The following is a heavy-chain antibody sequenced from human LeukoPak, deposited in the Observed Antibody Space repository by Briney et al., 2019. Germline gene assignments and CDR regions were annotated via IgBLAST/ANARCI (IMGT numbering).Heavy chain of an antibody. V-gene: IGHV4-34*01. CDR2: INHSGST. Sequence: SEALSLTCAVYGGSFSGYYWSWIRQPPGKGLEWIGEINHSGSTNYNPSLKSRVTISVDTSKNQFSLKLSSVTAADTAVYYYARGLIRGYSYGYGFDYWGQGTLVTVSS. D-gene: IGHD5-18*01. CDR1: GGSFSGYY. CDR3: ARGLIRGYSYGYGFDY. J-gene: IGHJ4*02.